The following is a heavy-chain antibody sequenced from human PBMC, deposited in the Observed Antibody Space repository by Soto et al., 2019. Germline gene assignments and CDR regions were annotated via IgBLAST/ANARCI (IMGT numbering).Heavy chain of an antibody. V-gene: IGHV1-2*04. CDR1: GYTFTGYY. CDR3: ASNGYSSTWHSWFDP. CDR2: INPNSGGT. Sequence: GASVKVSCKASGYTFTGYYMHWGRQAPGQGLEWMGWINPNSGGTNYAQKFQGWVTMTRDTSTSTVYMELSSLRSEDTAVYYCASNGYSSTWHSWFDPWGQGTLVTVSS. J-gene: IGHJ5*02. D-gene: IGHD6-13*01.